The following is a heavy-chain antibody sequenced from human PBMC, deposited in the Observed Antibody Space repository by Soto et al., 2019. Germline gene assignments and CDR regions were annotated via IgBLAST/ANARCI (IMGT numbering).Heavy chain of an antibody. CDR2: NHYSGDT. CDR1: GGSVTSAGYY. J-gene: IGHJ4*02. D-gene: IGHD3-9*01. V-gene: IGHV4-61*08. CDR3: ARVDVRVTSRRYFDY. Sequence: SETLSLTCTVSGGSVTSAGYYWSWIRQPPGKGLEWIGYNHYSGDTDYNPSLKSRVTVSVDTSKNQFSLKLRSVTPADTAIYYCARVDVRVTSRRYFDYWGQGTLVTVSS.